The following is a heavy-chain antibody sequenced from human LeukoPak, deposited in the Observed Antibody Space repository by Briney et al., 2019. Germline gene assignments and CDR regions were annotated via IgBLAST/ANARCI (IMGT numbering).Heavy chain of an antibody. J-gene: IGHJ4*02. Sequence: GGSLRLSCAASGFTFNRYWMYWVRQAPGKGLVWVSRIASDGSSTTYADSVKGRFSISRDNAKNTLYLQMNSLRVEDTAVYYCARGRPHGNDYWGQGTLVTVSS. D-gene: IGHD4-23*01. CDR1: GFTFNRYW. V-gene: IGHV3-74*01. CDR3: ARGRPHGNDY. CDR2: IASDGSST.